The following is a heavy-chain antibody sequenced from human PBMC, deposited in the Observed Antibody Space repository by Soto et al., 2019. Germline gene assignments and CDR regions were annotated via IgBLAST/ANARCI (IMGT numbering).Heavy chain of an antibody. CDR3: ARGSTTVTYLGFDY. CDR1: GFTFSSYS. V-gene: IGHV3-21*04. CDR2: INSGAIKI. Sequence: EVQLVESGGGLVKQGGSLRLTCEVSGFTFSSYSMPWVRQAPGKGMEWVSSINSGAIKIYYADSVKGRFSISRDTVKRSLFLKIARLRAEDTDVYFWARGSTTVTYLGFDYWGQGTLLSVS. J-gene: IGHJ4*02. D-gene: IGHD4-17*01.